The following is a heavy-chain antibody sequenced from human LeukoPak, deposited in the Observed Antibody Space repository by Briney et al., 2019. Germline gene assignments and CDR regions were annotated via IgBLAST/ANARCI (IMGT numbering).Heavy chain of an antibody. CDR2: INDDGSAT. CDR3: ARGILAPGKTHDY. CDR1: GFTFSNYW. Sequence: HPGGSLRLSCAASGFTFSNYWMHWVRQVPGKGLVWVSRINDDGSATFYADSVKGRFTISRDNAKNTLFLQINSLRAEDTAVYYCARGILAPGKTHDYWGQGTLVTVSS. V-gene: IGHV3-74*01. J-gene: IGHJ4*02.